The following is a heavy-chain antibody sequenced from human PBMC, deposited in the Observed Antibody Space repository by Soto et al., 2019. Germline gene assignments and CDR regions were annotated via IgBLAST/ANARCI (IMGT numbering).Heavy chain of an antibody. Sequence: PSETLSLTCTVSGGSTSSGGYYWSCIRQHQGKGLEWIGYIYYSGSTYYNLSLKSRVTISVDTSKNQFSLKLSSVTAADTAVYYCARFDLTYYGFWCGADSDFLDYWGQGTLVTVSS. D-gene: IGHD3-3*01. CDR1: GGSTSSGGYY. CDR2: IYYSGST. J-gene: IGHJ4*02. CDR3: ARFDLTYYGFWCGADSDFLDY. V-gene: IGHV4-31*03.